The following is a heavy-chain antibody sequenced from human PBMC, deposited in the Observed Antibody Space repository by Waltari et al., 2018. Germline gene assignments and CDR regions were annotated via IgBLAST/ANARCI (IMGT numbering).Heavy chain of an antibody. CDR3: ARLGDGYNDRYFDY. V-gene: IGHV4-39*07. CDR1: GGSLRRSSYY. D-gene: IGHD5-12*01. CDR2: IYYSGSNS. J-gene: IGHJ4*02. Sequence: QLQLQESGPGLVKPSETLSLTCIVSGGSLRRSSYYWGWIRQPPGKGLEWIATIYYSGSNSYYNPSLQSRVTISIDTSKNQFSLKLSSVTAADTAVYYCARLGDGYNDRYFDYWGQGTLVTVSS.